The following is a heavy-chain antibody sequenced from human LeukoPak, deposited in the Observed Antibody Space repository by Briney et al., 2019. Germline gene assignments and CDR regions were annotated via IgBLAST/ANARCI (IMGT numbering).Heavy chain of an antibody. CDR1: GGSISSSSYY. CDR3: ARHSNWNGGVDWFDP. CDR2: IHYTGSP. D-gene: IGHD1-20*01. Sequence: SETLSLTCTVSGGSISSSSYYWSWIRQPPGKGLEWIAYIHYTGSPNYNPSLKSRVTISIDTSKNQFSLNLNSVTAADTAVYYCARHSNWNGGVDWFDPWGQGTQVTVSS. V-gene: IGHV4-61*05. J-gene: IGHJ5*02.